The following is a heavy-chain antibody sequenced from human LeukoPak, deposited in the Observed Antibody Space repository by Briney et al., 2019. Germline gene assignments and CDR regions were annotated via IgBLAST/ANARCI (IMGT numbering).Heavy chain of an antibody. D-gene: IGHD5-18*01. V-gene: IGHV4-59*01. CDR3: ARGRSDTAMVTG. J-gene: IGHJ4*02. CDR1: GGSISSYY. CDR2: IYYSGST. Sequence: SETPSLTCTVSGGSISSYYWSWIRQPPGKGLEWIGYIYYSGSTNYNPSLKSRVTISVDTSKNQFSLKLSSVTAADTAVYYCARGRSDTAMVTGWGQGTLVTVSS.